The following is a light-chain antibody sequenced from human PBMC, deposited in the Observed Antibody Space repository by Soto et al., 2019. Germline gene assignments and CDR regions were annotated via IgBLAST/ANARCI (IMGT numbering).Light chain of an antibody. CDR2: DAS. V-gene: IGKV3-11*01. CDR1: QSVSSY. J-gene: IGKJ5*01. CDR3: QQRSNWQVT. Sequence: DIVLIQSPATLSLSPGERATLSCRASQSVSSYLAWYQQKPGQPPRLLIYDASNRATGIPARFSGSGSGTDCTLTISSLETEDFAVYYCQQRSNWQVTLGQGTRLEIK.